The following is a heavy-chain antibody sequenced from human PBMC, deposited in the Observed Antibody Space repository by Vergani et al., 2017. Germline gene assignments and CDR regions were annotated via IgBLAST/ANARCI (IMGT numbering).Heavy chain of an antibody. CDR2: IYHSGST. Sequence: QVQLQQWGAGLLKPSETLSLTCAVSGGSFSGYYCSWIRHPPGKGLGWSGEIYHSGSTNYNPSLKSRVTISVDKSKSQCSLKLSSVTAADTAVYDCARVLLWFGELCHFDYWGQGTLVTVSS. CDR1: GGSFSGYY. D-gene: IGHD3-10*01. CDR3: ARVLLWFGELCHFDY. V-gene: IGHV4-34*01. J-gene: IGHJ4*02.